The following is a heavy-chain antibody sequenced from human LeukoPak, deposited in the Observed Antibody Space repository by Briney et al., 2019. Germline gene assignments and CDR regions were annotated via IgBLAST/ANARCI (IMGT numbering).Heavy chain of an antibody. Sequence: GGSLRLSCAASGFTFDDYAMHWVRQAPGKGLEWVSGISWNSGSIGYADSVKGRFTISRDNAKNSLYLQMKSLRAEDTALYYCAKGSTLSYSSTWCDYWGQGTLVTVSS. V-gene: IGHV3-9*01. CDR2: ISWNSGSI. D-gene: IGHD6-13*01. CDR1: GFTFDDYA. J-gene: IGHJ4*02. CDR3: AKGSTLSYSSTWCDY.